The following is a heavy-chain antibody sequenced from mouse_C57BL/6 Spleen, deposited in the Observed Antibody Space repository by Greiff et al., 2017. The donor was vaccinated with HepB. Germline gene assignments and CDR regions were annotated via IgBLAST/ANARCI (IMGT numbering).Heavy chain of an antibody. J-gene: IGHJ3*01. Sequence: EVQLQQSGPELVKPGASVKIPCKASGYTFTDYNMDWVKQSHGKSLEWIGDINPNNGGTIYNQKFKGKATLTVDKSSSTAYLELRSLTSEDTAVYYCARYGYYYGSSAWFAYWGQGTLVTVSA. CDR2: INPNNGGT. CDR1: GYTFTDYN. CDR3: ARYGYYYGSSAWFAY. V-gene: IGHV1-18*01. D-gene: IGHD1-1*01.